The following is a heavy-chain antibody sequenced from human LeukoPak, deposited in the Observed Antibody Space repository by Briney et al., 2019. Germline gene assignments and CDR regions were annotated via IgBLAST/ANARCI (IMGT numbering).Heavy chain of an antibody. Sequence: SETLSLTCTVSGGSISSGDYYWSWIRQPPGKGLEWIGYIYYSGSTYYNPSLKSRVTISVYTSKNQFSLKLSSVTAADTAVYYCARWSTHTHSSSWYPNWFDPWGQGTLVTVSS. V-gene: IGHV4-30-4*01. D-gene: IGHD6-13*01. CDR2: IYYSGST. CDR3: ARWSTHTHSSSWYPNWFDP. J-gene: IGHJ5*02. CDR1: GGSISSGDYY.